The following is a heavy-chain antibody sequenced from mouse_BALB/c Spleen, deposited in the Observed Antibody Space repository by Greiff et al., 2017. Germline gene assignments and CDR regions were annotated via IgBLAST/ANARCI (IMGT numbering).Heavy chain of an antibody. V-gene: IGHV1S34*01. CDR3: ARPSITTAWFAY. CDR2: ISCYNGAT. Sequence: LVKTGASVKISCKASGYSFTGYYMHWVKQSHGKSLEWIGYISCYNGATSYNQKFKGKATFTVDTSSSTAYMQFNSLTSEDSAVYYCARPSITTAWFAYWGQGTLVTVSA. J-gene: IGHJ3*01. D-gene: IGHD1-2*01. CDR1: GYSFTGYY.